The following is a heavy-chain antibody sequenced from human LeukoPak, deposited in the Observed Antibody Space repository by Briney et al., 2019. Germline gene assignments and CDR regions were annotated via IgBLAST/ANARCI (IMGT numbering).Heavy chain of an antibody. D-gene: IGHD5-24*01. J-gene: IGHJ4*02. Sequence: ASVKLSCKASGYTFTSYYMHWVRQAPGQGLEWMGIINPSGGSTSYAQKFQGRVTMTRDMSTSTVYMELSSLRSEDTAVYYCARAVEMATIDFDYWGQGTLVTVSS. V-gene: IGHV1-46*01. CDR1: GYTFTSYY. CDR2: INPSGGST. CDR3: ARAVEMATIDFDY.